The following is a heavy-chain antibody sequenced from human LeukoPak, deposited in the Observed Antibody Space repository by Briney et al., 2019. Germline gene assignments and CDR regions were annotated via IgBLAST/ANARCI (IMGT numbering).Heavy chain of an antibody. D-gene: IGHD2-2*01. Sequence: GGSLRLSCAPSGFTSTSYAMRWVRQAPGEGLGWVSAISGSGGSTYYADSVKGRFTMSRDNTKNTLYLQMNSLRAEDTAVYYCAKATQLGYCSSTSCSNFDYWGQGTLVTVSS. CDR3: AKATQLGYCSSTSCSNFDY. CDR2: ISGSGGST. CDR1: GFTSTSYA. V-gene: IGHV3-23*01. J-gene: IGHJ4*02.